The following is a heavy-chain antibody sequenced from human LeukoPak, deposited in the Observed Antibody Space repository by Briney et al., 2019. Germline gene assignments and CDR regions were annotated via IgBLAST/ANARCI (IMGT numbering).Heavy chain of an antibody. CDR1: GYTFTSYD. Sequence: ASVKVSCKASGYTFTSYDINWVRQATGQGLEWMGWMNPNSGNTGYAQKFQGRVTMTRSTSISTAYMELSRLRSDDTAVYYCARATYSSGWSLTYFDYWGQGTLVTVSS. V-gene: IGHV1-8*01. CDR2: MNPNSGNT. CDR3: ARATYSSGWSLTYFDY. J-gene: IGHJ4*02. D-gene: IGHD6-19*01.